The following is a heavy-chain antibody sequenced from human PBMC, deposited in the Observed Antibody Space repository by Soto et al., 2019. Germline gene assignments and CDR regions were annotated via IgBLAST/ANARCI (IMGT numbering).Heavy chain of an antibody. CDR3: AKAPGGAYYYGMDV. CDR2: ISGSGVST. Sequence: EVQLLESGGGLVQPGGSLRLSCAASGFTFSSYAMSWVRQAPGKGLEWVSAISGSGVSTYYADSVKGRFTISRDNSKNTLYLEMHSLRAEDTAIYNCAKAPGGAYYYGMDVWGQGTTVTVSS. V-gene: IGHV3-23*01. J-gene: IGHJ6*02. CDR1: GFTFSSYA. D-gene: IGHD3-10*01.